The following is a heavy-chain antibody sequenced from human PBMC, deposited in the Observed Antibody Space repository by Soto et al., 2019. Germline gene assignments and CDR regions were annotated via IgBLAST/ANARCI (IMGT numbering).Heavy chain of an antibody. CDR2: IYYRGST. CDR3: ARERPDGARLDP. D-gene: IGHD6-6*01. CDR1: GGSISSGDYY. J-gene: IGHJ5*02. Sequence: QVQLQESGPGLVKPSQTLSLTCTVSGGSISSGDYYWSWIRQPPGKGLEWIGYIYYRGSTYYNPSIMSRVTISVDTSKNPFSLNLRAVTAAATAVYYCARERPDGARLDPWGQGTLVTVSS. V-gene: IGHV4-30-4*01.